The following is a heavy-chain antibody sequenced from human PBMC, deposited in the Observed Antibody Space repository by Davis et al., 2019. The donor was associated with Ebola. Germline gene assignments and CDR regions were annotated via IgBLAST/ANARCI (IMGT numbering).Heavy chain of an antibody. CDR2: INHSGNT. CDR1: GFTFSSYS. CDR3: ARFILWQWRWFDP. D-gene: IGHD6-19*01. V-gene: IGHV4-34*01. Sequence: GSLRLSCAASGFTFSSYSMNWVRQAPGKGLEWIGEINHSGNTNYNPSLKSRVTISVDTSKNQFSLKLSSVTAADTAVYYCARFILWQWRWFDPWGQGTLVTVSS. J-gene: IGHJ5*02.